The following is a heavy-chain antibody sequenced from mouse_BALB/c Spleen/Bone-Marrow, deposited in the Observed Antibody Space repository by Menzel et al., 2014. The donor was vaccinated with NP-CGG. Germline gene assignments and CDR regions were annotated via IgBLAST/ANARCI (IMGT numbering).Heavy chain of an antibody. CDR2: ISSGSFTI. Sequence: DVQLVESGGGLVQPGGSRKLSCAASGFTFSSFGMHWVRQAPEKGLDWVAYISSGSFTIYYADTVKGRFTISRDNPKNTLSLQMTSLRSEDTAMYYCARGYYDYDGGYYYAMDYWGQGTSVTVSS. J-gene: IGHJ4*01. CDR3: ARGYYDYDGGYYYAMDY. V-gene: IGHV5-17*02. D-gene: IGHD2-4*01. CDR1: GFTFSSFG.